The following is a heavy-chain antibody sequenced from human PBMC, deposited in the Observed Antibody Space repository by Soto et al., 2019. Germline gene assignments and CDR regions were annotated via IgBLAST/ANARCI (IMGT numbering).Heavy chain of an antibody. J-gene: IGHJ4*02. D-gene: IGHD6-13*01. V-gene: IGHV3-74*01. CDR2: INRDASSA. CDR1: GFTFSTYW. Sequence: GGSLRLSCATSGFTFSTYWMYWVRQVPGKGLVWVSHINRDASSASYADSVKGRFTISRDNAKNTLFLQMNSLRAEDTAVYYCARAVSSWYVDYWGPGTLVTVSS. CDR3: ARAVSSWYVDY.